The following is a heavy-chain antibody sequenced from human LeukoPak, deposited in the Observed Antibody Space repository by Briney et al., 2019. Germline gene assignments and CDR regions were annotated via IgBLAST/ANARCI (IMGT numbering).Heavy chain of an antibody. V-gene: IGHV3-21*01. Sequence: GGSLRLSCAASGFTFSSYGMHWVRQAPGKGLEGVSSISSSSSYIYYADSVKGRFTISRDNAKNSLYLQMNSLRAEDTAVYYCARDRAPDSSGWTYWGQGTLVTVSS. J-gene: IGHJ4*02. CDR1: GFTFSSYG. D-gene: IGHD6-19*01. CDR3: ARDRAPDSSGWTY. CDR2: ISSSSSYI.